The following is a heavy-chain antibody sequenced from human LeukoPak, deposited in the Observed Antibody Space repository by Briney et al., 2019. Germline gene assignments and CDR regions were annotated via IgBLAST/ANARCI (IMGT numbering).Heavy chain of an antibody. Sequence: PGGSLRLSCAASGFTFSTYAVSWVRQAPGKGLEWVSGISGSGGTTYYADSVKGRFTISRDNSKNTLYLQMNSLRAEDTAVYYCAKDVAVTTNYFDFWGQGTLVTVSS. CDR3: AKDVAVTTNYFDF. V-gene: IGHV3-23*01. J-gene: IGHJ4*02. CDR2: ISGSGGTT. CDR1: GFTFSTYA. D-gene: IGHD4-11*01.